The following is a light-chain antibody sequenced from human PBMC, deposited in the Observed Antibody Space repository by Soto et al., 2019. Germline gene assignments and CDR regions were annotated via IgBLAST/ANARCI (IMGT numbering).Light chain of an antibody. CDR1: SSDVGGYNY. CDR2: DVT. V-gene: IGLV2-11*01. CDR3: CSYAGSSYV. J-gene: IGLJ1*01. Sequence: QSALTQPRSVSGSPGQSVTISCTGTSSDVGGYNYVSWYQQHPSRAPKVIIYDVTKRPSGVPDRFSGSKSGNTASLTISGLQAEDEADYYCCSYAGSSYVFGTGTKLTVL.